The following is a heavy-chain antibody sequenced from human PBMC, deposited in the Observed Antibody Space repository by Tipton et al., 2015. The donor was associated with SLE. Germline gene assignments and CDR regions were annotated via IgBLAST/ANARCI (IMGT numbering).Heavy chain of an antibody. J-gene: IGHJ4*02. V-gene: IGHV4-59*11. Sequence: TLSLTCTVSGGSISHRYWSWVRQPPGKGLEWIGYIYENGRTNYNPSLKSRVFMSMDTSKNQFSLRLNSVTAADTAVYYCVRNCGDDCFWWFVFDYWGQGTLATVSS. CDR3: VRNCGDDCFWWFVFDY. CDR1: GGSISHRY. D-gene: IGHD2-21*01. CDR2: IYENGRT.